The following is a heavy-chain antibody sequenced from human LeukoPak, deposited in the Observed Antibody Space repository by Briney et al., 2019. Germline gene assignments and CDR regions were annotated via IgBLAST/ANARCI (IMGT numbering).Heavy chain of an antibody. V-gene: IGHV3-23*01. CDR3: AKDLGRYRNNFFDY. J-gene: IGHJ4*02. D-gene: IGHD1-26*01. Sequence: GGSLRLSCAASGFTFSSAWMTWVRQAPDKGLEWVSTISGSGGGTYYADSVKGRFTISRDDPKNTLYLQMNSLRADDTAVYYCAKDLGRYRNNFFDYWGQGNLVTVSS. CDR2: ISGSGGGT. CDR1: GFTFSSAW.